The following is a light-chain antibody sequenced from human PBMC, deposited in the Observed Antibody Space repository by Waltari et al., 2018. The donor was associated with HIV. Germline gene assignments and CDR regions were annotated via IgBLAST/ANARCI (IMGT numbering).Light chain of an antibody. V-gene: IGLV3-21*02. CDR2: DDR. Sequence: SYVLTQPPSVSVAPGQTARITCGGDNLGTKSVHWYQQNPGQAPVRVVYDDRDRPSGIPGRVSGSNAGNTATLAVIRVEVGDEADYYCQVWDGSSDHWVFGGGTKLTVL. CDR3: QVWDGSSDHWV. CDR1: NLGTKS. J-gene: IGLJ3*02.